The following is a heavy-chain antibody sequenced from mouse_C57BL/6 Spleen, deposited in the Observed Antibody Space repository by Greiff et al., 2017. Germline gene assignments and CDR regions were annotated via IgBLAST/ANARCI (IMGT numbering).Heavy chain of an antibody. V-gene: IGHV5-17*01. J-gene: IGHJ1*03. Sequence: EVMLVESGGGLVKPGGSLKLSCAASGFTFSDYGMHWVRQAPEKGLEWVAYISSGSSTIYYADTVKGRFTISRDNAKNTLFLQMTSLRSEDTAMYYCAGGDGFHWYFDVWGTGTTVTVSS. CDR3: AGGDGFHWYFDV. CDR1: GFTFSDYG. D-gene: IGHD2-3*01. CDR2: ISSGSSTI.